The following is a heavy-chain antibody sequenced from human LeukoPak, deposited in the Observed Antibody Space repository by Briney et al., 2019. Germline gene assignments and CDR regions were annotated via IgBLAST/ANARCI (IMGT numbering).Heavy chain of an antibody. CDR3: ARHGAPGRAYSSSWNRYNWFDP. CDR2: INHSGST. V-gene: IGHV4-38-2*02. J-gene: IGHJ5*02. CDR1: GYSISSGYY. Sequence: SETLSLTCTVSGYSISSGYYWSWIRQPPGKGLEWIGEINHSGSTNYNPSLKSRVTISVDTSKNQFSLKLSSVTAADTAVYYCARHGAPGRAYSSSWNRYNWFDPWGQGTLVTVSS. D-gene: IGHD6-13*01.